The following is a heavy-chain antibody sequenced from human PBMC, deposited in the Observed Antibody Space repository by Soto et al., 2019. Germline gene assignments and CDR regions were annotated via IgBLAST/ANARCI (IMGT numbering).Heavy chain of an antibody. V-gene: IGHV3-11*01. CDR1: GFSFGDYY. CDR2: ISGSGRTI. J-gene: IGHJ5*02. Sequence: QVQLVESGGGLVKPGSSLRLSCTASGFSFGDYYMSWIRQAPGKGLEWISYISGSGRTIDFADSVKGRLTISRDNANKSTYLHLNSLRAEDTAIYYCARDHGNWFDPWGQGTLVTVAS. CDR3: ARDHGNWFDP.